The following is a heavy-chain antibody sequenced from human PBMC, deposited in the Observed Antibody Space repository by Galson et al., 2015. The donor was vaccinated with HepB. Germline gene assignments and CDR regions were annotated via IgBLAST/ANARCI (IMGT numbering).Heavy chain of an antibody. CDR1: GFTFSDSA. Sequence: SLRLSCAASGFTFSDSAMSWVRQAPGKGLEWVSAISGSGGTTYYADSVKGRFTISRDNSKNTLYLQMNSLRADDTAIYYCARDTPSIAARPLRYFDLWGRGTLVTVSS. V-gene: IGHV3-23*01. CDR3: ARDTPSIAARPLRYFDL. CDR2: ISGSGGTT. D-gene: IGHD6-6*01. J-gene: IGHJ2*01.